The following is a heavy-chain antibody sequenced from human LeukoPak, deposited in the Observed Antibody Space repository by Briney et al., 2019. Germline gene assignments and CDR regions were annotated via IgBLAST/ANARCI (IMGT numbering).Heavy chain of an antibody. D-gene: IGHD6-13*01. CDR3: ARALEQQLVFDGGDY. J-gene: IGHJ4*02. Sequence: ASVEVSCKASGYTFTSYAMNWVRQAPGQGLEWMGWINTNTGNPTYAQGFTGRFVFSLDTSVSTAYLQISSLKAEDTAVYYCARALEQQLVFDGGDYWGQGTLVTVSS. V-gene: IGHV7-4-1*02. CDR2: INTNTGNP. CDR1: GYTFTSYA.